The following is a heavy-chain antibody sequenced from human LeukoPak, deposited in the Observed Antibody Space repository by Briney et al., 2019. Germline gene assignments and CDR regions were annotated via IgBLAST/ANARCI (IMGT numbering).Heavy chain of an antibody. CDR1: GFTFSDYY. V-gene: IGHV3-11*05. Sequence: GGSLRLSCAASGFTFSDYYMSWICQAPGKGLEWVSYISSSRSDTKYADSVKGRFTISRDNAKNSLYLQMNSLRAEDTAVYYCARDRLWEVGATPYFAYWGQGTLVTVSS. CDR3: ARDRLWEVGATPYFAY. J-gene: IGHJ4*02. CDR2: ISSSRSDT. D-gene: IGHD1-26*01.